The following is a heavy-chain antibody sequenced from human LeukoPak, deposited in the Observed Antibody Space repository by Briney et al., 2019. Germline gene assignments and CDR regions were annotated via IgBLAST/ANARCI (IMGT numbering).Heavy chain of an antibody. CDR1: GGTFTSYA. D-gene: IGHD2-15*01. V-gene: IGHV1-69*06. J-gene: IGHJ5*02. CDR3: ASEPRLEAATTAWFDP. CDR2: IIPIFGTA. Sequence: SVTVSFTASGGTFTSYAISWVRQAPGQGLEWMGGIIPIFGTANYAQKFQGRVTITADKSTSTAYMELSSLRSEDTAVYYCASEPRLEAATTAWFDPWGQGTLVTVSS.